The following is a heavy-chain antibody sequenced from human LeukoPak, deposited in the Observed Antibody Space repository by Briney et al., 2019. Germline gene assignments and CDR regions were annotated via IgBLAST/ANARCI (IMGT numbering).Heavy chain of an antibody. CDR2: LWYDGSKE. Sequence: GGSLRLSCATSGFTFNTYGMHWVRQAPGKGLEWVTFLWYDGSKEFYADSVKGRFTVSRDNAKNTPYLQMNSLRAEDTAVYYCARDIFLIAVAGCMDYWGQGTLVTVSS. V-gene: IGHV3-33*01. CDR1: GFTFNTYG. J-gene: IGHJ4*02. CDR3: ARDIFLIAVAGCMDY. D-gene: IGHD6-19*01.